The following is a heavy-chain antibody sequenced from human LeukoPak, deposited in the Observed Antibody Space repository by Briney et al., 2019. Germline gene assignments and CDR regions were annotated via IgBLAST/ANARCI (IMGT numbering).Heavy chain of an antibody. D-gene: IGHD6-19*01. CDR2: ISSSSSYI. CDR1: GFTFSSYS. CDR3: ARDMAVAGTRLGGDAFDI. J-gene: IGHJ3*02. Sequence: PGGSLRLSCAASGFTFSSYSMNWVRQAPGKGLEWVSSISSSSSYIYYADSVKGRFTISRDNAKNSLYLQMNSLRAEDTAVYYCARDMAVAGTRLGGDAFDIWGQGTMVTVSS. V-gene: IGHV3-21*01.